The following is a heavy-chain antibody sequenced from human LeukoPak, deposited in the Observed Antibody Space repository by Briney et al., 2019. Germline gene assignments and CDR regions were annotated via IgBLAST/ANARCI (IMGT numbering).Heavy chain of an antibody. V-gene: IGHV1-69*13. D-gene: IGHD5-12*01. CDR2: IIPIFGTA. Sequence: SVKVSCKASGGTFSSYAISWVRQAPGQGLEWMGGIIPIFGTANYAQKFQGRVTITADESTSAAYMELSSLRSEDTAVYYCARARDGYNKGSFDYWGQGTLVTVSS. CDR3: ARARDGYNKGSFDY. CDR1: GGTFSSYA. J-gene: IGHJ4*02.